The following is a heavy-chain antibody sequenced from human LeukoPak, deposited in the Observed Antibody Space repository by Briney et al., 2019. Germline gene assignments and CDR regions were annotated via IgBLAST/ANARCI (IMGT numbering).Heavy chain of an antibody. CDR2: IRSKAYGGTT. D-gene: IGHD3-3*01. V-gene: IGHV3-49*04. CDR1: GFTFGDYA. Sequence: GGSLRLSCTASGFTFGDYAMSWVRQAPGKGLEWVGFIRSKAYGGTTEYAASVKGRFTISRDDSKSIAYLQMNSLKTEDTAEYYCTTDYDFWSGYYGYYYYGMDVWGQGTTVTVSS. CDR3: TTDYDFWSGYYGYYYYGMDV. J-gene: IGHJ6*02.